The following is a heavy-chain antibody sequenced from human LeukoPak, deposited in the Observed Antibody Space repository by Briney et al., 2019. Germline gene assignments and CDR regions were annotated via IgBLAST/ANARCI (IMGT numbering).Heavy chain of an antibody. Sequence: GGSLRLSCAASGLTFSSYSMNWVRQAPGKGLEWVSSISSSKSYIYYADSVKGRFTISRDNAKNSLYLQMNSLRAEDTAVYYCASRHTSTWEYFDYWGQGTLVTVSS. CDR1: GLTFSSYS. V-gene: IGHV3-21*01. D-gene: IGHD6-13*01. CDR3: ASRHTSTWEYFDY. J-gene: IGHJ4*02. CDR2: ISSSKSYI.